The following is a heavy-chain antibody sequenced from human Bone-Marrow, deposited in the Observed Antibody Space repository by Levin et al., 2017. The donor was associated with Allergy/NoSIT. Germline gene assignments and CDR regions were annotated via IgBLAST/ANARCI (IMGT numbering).Heavy chain of an antibody. CDR1: GGSFSGYY. CDR2: INHSGST. D-gene: IGHD2-2*03. Sequence: SETLSLTCAVYGGSFSGYYWSWIRQPPGKGLEWIGEINHSGSTNYNPSLKSRVTISVDTSKNQFSLKLSSVTAADTAVYYCARPVGYCSSTSCYVYFDYWGQGTLVTVSS. CDR3: ARPVGYCSSTSCYVYFDY. J-gene: IGHJ4*02. V-gene: IGHV4-34*01.